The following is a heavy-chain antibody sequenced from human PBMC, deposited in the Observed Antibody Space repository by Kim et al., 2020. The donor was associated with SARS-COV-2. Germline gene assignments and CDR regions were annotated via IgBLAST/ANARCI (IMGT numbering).Heavy chain of an antibody. CDR3: ARGVPGY. Sequence: SETLSLTCAVYGGSFSGYQWSWVRQSPGKGLEWIAQINHAGSTKYNPSLKSRVTLSVDTSKNQFSLKLTSVTAADTGVYYCARGVPGYWGQGSLVTVSS. CDR1: GGSFSGYQ. V-gene: IGHV4-34*01. J-gene: IGHJ4*02. CDR2: INHAGST.